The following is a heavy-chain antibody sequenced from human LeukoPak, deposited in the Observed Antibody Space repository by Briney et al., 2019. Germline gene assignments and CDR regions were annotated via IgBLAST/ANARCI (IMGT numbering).Heavy chain of an antibody. V-gene: IGHV3-7*01. J-gene: IGHJ4*02. CDR3: ASWEASTNY. CDR1: GFTFSSYE. CDR2: IKPDGRDK. D-gene: IGHD1-26*01. Sequence: PGGSLRLSCAASGFTFSSYEMNWVRQAPGKGLEWVATIKPDGRDKYYVDSVKGRFTMSRDNGKNSVYLQMNSLRAEDTAVYYCASWEASTNYWGQGTLVTVSS.